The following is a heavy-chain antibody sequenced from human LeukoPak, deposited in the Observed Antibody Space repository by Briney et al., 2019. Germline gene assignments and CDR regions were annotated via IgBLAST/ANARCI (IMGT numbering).Heavy chain of an antibody. CDR3: ARRSQAAAGRGIDY. CDR2: MSNSGST. V-gene: IGHV4-39*01. D-gene: IGHD6-13*01. CDR1: GGSISSRSYY. Sequence: SETLSLTCTVSGGSISSRSYYWGWIRQSPGKGLEWIGTMSNSGSTYYNPPLKSRVTISGDTAKNQFSLKLSSVTAADTAVYYCARRSQAAAGRGIDYWGQGTLVTVSS. J-gene: IGHJ4*02.